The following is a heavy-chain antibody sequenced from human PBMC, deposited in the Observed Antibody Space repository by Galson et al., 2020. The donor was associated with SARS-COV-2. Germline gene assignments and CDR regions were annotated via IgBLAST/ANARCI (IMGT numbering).Heavy chain of an antibody. V-gene: IGHV4-39*01. D-gene: IGHD2-2*01. CDR2: IYYSGTT. J-gene: IGHJ3*02. CDR1: GGSISSSSYY. CDR3: ATYFVVVVGPAAALDAFDI. Sequence: SETLSLTCTVSGGSISSSSYYWGWIRQPPGQGLEWLGSIYYSGTTYYNPSLKRRVTISVDTSKTQFSLKLSSVTAADTAVYYCATYFVVVVGPAAALDAFDIWGQGTMVTVSS.